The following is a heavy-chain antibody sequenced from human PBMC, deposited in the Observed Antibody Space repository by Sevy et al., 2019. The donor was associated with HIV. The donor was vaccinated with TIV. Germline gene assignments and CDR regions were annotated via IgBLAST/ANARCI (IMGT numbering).Heavy chain of an antibody. J-gene: IGHJ4*02. D-gene: IGHD6-25*01. V-gene: IGHV3-48*02. CDR1: GFKFSDYT. CDR2: ISSTSSSE. Sequence: GGSLRLSCVVSGFKFSDYTMNWVRQAPGKGLEWVSFISSTSSSEYYADSVRGRFTISRDNAKNSLYLQMNSLKHEDTAIYYCVRDGSVPLIDYWGPGTLVTVSS. CDR3: VRDGSVPLIDY.